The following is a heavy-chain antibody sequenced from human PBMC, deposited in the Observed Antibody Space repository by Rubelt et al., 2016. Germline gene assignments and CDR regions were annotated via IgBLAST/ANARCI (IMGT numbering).Heavy chain of an antibody. D-gene: IGHD4-17*01. Sequence: QVQLVESGGGVVQPGGSLRLSCAASGFTFSYYLIHWVRQAPGKGLEWVAFISYDGSKTYYADSVEGRFTVSRDKSKNTLYLRMNSLGADDTAVYYCARDYGEWGQGILVTVSS. CDR2: ISYDGSKT. CDR1: GFTFSYYL. V-gene: IGHV3-30*04. J-gene: IGHJ4*02. CDR3: ARDYGE.